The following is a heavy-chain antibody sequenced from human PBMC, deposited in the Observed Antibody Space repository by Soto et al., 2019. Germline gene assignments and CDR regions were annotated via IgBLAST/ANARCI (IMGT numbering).Heavy chain of an antibody. CDR3: ARSAQWDGCGP. CDR2: ISYSGRT. CDR1: AGSISTFNSY. J-gene: IGHJ3*01. D-gene: IGHD2-21*01. V-gene: IGHV4-31*01. Sequence: QVQLQASGPGLVRPSQTLSLTCTVYAGSISTFNSYWSWIRQHPETGPECIGYISYSGRTFYHSSPEGVVTISLDTSTKQLSLTLTSVIDADTAVDYCARSAQWDGCGPWGQGTMVTVSS.